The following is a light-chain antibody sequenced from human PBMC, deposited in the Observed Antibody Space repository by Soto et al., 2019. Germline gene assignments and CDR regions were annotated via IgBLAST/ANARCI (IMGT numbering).Light chain of an antibody. J-gene: IGKJ5*01. V-gene: IGKV3-11*01. Sequence: EIVLTQSPGTLSLSPGERATLSCRASHSVTSDYLAWYQQKPGQAPRLLIYDASNRATGIPARFSGSGSGTVFTLTIGSLEPEDSAVYYCQQRKNWPPITFGQGTRLEI. CDR2: DAS. CDR1: HSVTSDY. CDR3: QQRKNWPPIT.